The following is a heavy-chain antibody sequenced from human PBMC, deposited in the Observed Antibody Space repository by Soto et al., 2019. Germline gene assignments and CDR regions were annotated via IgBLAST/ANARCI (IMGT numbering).Heavy chain of an antibody. CDR2: IYYSGST. V-gene: IGHV4-59*01. CDR1: GGSISSYY. Sequence: SKTLSLTCTVSGGSISSYYWSWIRQPPGKGLEWIGYIYYSGSTNYNPSLKSRVTISVDTSKNQFSLKLSSVTAADTAVYYCARDQGYYDSSGYYYWFDPWGQGTLVTVSS. D-gene: IGHD3-22*01. CDR3: ARDQGYYDSSGYYYWFDP. J-gene: IGHJ5*02.